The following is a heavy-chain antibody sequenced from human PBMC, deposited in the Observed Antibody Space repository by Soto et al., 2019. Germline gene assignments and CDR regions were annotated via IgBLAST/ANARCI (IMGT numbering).Heavy chain of an antibody. D-gene: IGHD1-1*01. CDR3: ASQTADPRIYYYGMDV. V-gene: IGHV5-10-1*01. CDR1: GYSFTSYC. J-gene: IGHJ6*02. Sequence: GESLKIYCKGSGYSFTSYCISWVRQMPGKGLERMGRIDPSDSYTNYIPSFQGHVTISADKSISTAYLQWSSLKASDTAMYYFASQTADPRIYYYGMDVWGQGTTVTVSS. CDR2: IDPSDSYT.